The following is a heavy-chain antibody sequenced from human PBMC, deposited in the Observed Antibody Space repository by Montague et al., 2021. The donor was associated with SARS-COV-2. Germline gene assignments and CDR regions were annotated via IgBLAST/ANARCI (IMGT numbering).Heavy chain of an antibody. Sequence: SETLSLTCAVYGGSFSDYFWTWIRQPPGKGLEWIGEINHRGTSNYNPSPKSRVSISVDTSKNQFSLYLGPVTAADTAVYYCARGRQHFNMIVVVMTGGEYYFDYWGQGTLVTVSS. CDR2: INHRGTS. J-gene: IGHJ4*02. CDR1: GGSFSDYF. V-gene: IGHV4-34*01. CDR3: ARGRQHFNMIVVVMTGGEYYFDY. D-gene: IGHD3-22*01.